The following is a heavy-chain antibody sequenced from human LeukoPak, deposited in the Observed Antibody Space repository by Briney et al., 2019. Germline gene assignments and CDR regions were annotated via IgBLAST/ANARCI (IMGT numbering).Heavy chain of an antibody. Sequence: PSETLSLTRSVSGGSISGYYWSWIRQPPGKELEWIGYIYYSGSTNYNPSLKSRVTISLDTSKNQFSLKLSSVTPADTAVYYCARYSNAYAGARWFDHWGQGTLVTVS. D-gene: IGHD2-21*01. V-gene: IGHV4-59*01. CDR2: IYYSGST. J-gene: IGHJ5*02. CDR1: GGSISGYY. CDR3: ARYSNAYAGARWFDH.